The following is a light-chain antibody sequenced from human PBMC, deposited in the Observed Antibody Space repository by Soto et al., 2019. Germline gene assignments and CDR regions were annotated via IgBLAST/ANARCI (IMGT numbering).Light chain of an antibody. J-gene: IGLJ2*01. CDR2: EVT. V-gene: IGLV2-14*01. Sequence: QSVLTQPASVSGSPGQSITISCTGTSSDVGGYNYVSWYQQHPGQVPKLTIYEVTNRPSGVSSRFSGSKSGNTASLTISGLQAEDEADYYCSSYTSSSTLEVFGGGTKVTVL. CDR1: SSDVGGYNY. CDR3: SSYTSSSTLEV.